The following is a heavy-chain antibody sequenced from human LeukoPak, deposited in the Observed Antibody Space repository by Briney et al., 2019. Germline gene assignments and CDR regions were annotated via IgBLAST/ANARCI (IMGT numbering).Heavy chain of an antibody. CDR2: IYYSGST. CDR1: GGSISSSSYY. CDR3: ARFSRPSYYFEY. V-gene: IGHV4-39*01. D-gene: IGHD1-1*01. J-gene: IGHJ4*02. Sequence: SSETLSLTCTVSGGSISSSSYYWGWIRQPPGKGLEWIGSIYYSGSTYYNPSLKSRVTISVDTSKNQLSLKLSSVTAADTAVYYCARFSRPSYYFEYWGQGTLVTVSS.